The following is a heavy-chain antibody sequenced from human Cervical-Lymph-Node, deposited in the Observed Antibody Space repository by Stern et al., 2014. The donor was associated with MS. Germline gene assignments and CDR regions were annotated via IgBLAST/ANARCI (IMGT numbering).Heavy chain of an antibody. V-gene: IGHV1-69*06. CDR1: GGTFSSYA. J-gene: IGHJ1*01. CDR2: IIPIFGTA. Sequence: MQLVESGAEVKKPGSSVKVSCKASGGTFSSYAISWVRQAPGQGLEWMGGIIPIFGTANYAQKFQGRVTITADKSTSTAYMELSSLRSEDTAVYYCARADYDILTGYYRAEYFQHWGQGTLVTVSS. D-gene: IGHD3-9*01. CDR3: ARADYDILTGYYRAEYFQH.